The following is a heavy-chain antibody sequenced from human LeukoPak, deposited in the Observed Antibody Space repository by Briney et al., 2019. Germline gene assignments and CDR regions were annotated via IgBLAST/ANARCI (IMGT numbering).Heavy chain of an antibody. CDR1: GGTFSSYA. CDR2: IIPIFGTA. CDR3: ATDLVQQWMENY. V-gene: IGHV1-69*06. D-gene: IGHD6-19*01. J-gene: IGHJ4*02. Sequence: SVKVSCKASGGTFSSYAISWVRQAPGQGLEWMGGIIPIFGTANYAQKFQGRVTMTEDTSTDTAYMELSSLRSEDTAVYYCATDLVQQWMENYWGQGTLVTVSS.